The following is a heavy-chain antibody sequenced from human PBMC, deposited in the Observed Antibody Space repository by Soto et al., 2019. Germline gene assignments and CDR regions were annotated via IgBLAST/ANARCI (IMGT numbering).Heavy chain of an antibody. D-gene: IGHD3-3*01. CDR2: ISGSDGKT. CDR1: GFSFASFA. V-gene: IGHV3-23*01. CDR3: GKWSYLDY. Sequence: PGGSLRLSCTTSGFSFASFAMTWVRQAPGKGLEWVATISGSDGKTYYADSVKGRFSISRDTSRNTLYLQMNSLRADDTAIYYCGKWSYLDYWGQGTRVTVSS. J-gene: IGHJ4*02.